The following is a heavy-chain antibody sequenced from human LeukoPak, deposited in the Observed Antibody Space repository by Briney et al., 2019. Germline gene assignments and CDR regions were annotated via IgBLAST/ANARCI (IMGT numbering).Heavy chain of an antibody. CDR1: GFTFSSYA. J-gene: IGHJ3*02. D-gene: IGHD3-9*01. Sequence: GGSLRLSCAASGFTFSSYAMSWVRQAPGKGLEWVSAISGSGGSTYYADSVKGRFTISRDNSKNTLYLQMNSLRAEDTAVYYCAKAYYDILTGYYAPDDFDIWGQGTMVTVSS. V-gene: IGHV3-23*01. CDR3: AKAYYDILTGYYAPDDFDI. CDR2: ISGSGGST.